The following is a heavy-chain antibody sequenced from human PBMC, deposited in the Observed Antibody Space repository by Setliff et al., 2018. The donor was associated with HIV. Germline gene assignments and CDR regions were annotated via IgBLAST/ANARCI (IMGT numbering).Heavy chain of an antibody. CDR1: GDAVTSDSYY. CDR2: SYFSGST. D-gene: IGHD3-16*01. J-gene: IGHJ6*04. Sequence: PSETLSLTCTVSGDAVTSDSYYWNCVRQPAGKTLEWIGRSYFSGSTNYNPSLKSRVTISIDTSKNQLSLKLSSVTAADTAVYYCARDWAAPYYDGMDVWGKGTTATVS. CDR3: ARDWAAPYYDGMDV. V-gene: IGHV4-61*02.